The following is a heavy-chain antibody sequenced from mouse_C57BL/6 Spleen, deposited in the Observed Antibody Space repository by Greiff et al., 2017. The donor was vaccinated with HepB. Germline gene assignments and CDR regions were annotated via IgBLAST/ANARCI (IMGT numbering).Heavy chain of an antibody. J-gene: IGHJ1*03. CDR2: INPNNGGT. CDR1: GYTFTDYY. V-gene: IGHV1-26*01. CDR3: TQDPWYFDV. Sequence: EVQLQQSGPELVKPGASVKISCKASGYTFTDYYMNWVKQSHGKSLEWIGDINPNNGGTSYNQKFKGKATLTVDKSSSTAYMELRSLTSEDSAVYYCTQDPWYFDVWGTGTTVTVSS.